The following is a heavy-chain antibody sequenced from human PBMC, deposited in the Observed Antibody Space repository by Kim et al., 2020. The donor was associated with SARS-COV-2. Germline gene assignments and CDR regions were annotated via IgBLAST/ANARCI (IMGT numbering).Heavy chain of an antibody. D-gene: IGHD3-22*01. V-gene: IGHV3-7*04. CDR3: ARGLGLGY. CDR1: GFTFSSYW. Sequence: GGSLRLSCAASGFTFSSYWMSWVRQAPGKGLEWVANIKEDGSEKYYVDSVKGRFTISRDNAKNSLYMQMSSLRAEDTAVDYCARGLGLGYWGQGIPVTVS. J-gene: IGHJ4*02. CDR2: IKEDGSEK.